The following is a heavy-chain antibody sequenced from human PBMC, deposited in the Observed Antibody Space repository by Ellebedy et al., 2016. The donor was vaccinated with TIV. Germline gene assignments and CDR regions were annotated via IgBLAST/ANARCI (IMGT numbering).Heavy chain of an antibody. V-gene: IGHV3-30-3*01. D-gene: IGHD1-26*01. Sequence: GESLKISCAASGFTFSSYAMHWVRQAPGKGLEWVAVISYDGSNKYYADSVKGRFTISRDNSKNTLYLQMNSLRAEDTAVYYCARDLGATRTTPIGYWGQGTLVIVSS. J-gene: IGHJ4*02. CDR1: GFTFSSYA. CDR2: ISYDGSNK. CDR3: ARDLGATRTTPIGY.